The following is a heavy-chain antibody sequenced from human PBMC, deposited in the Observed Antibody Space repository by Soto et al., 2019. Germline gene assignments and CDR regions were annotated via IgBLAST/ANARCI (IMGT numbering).Heavy chain of an antibody. CDR1: GDTISSNSAR. Sequence: QTLSLTCAISGDTISSNSARWNWIRQSPSRGLEWLGRTWYRSKWYSDYALSVKSRLIINPDTSKNQFSLKLSSVTAADTAVYYCARFRDYVWGSYRSNWFDPWGQGTLVTVSS. CDR2: TWYRSKWYS. CDR3: ARFRDYVWGSYRSNWFDP. V-gene: IGHV6-1*01. J-gene: IGHJ5*02. D-gene: IGHD3-16*02.